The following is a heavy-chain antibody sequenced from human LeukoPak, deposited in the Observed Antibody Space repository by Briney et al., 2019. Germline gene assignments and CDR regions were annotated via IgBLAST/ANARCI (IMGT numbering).Heavy chain of an antibody. D-gene: IGHD3-22*01. CDR3: ARGTPRRYYYDSSGSRGAFDI. V-gene: IGHV4-34*01. CDR1: GGSFSGYY. Sequence: SETLSLTCAVYGGSFSGYYWSWIRQPPGKGLEWIGEINHSGSTNYNPSLKSRATISVDTSKNQFSLKLSSVTAADTAVYYCARGTPRRYYYDSSGSRGAFDIWGQGTMVTVSS. J-gene: IGHJ3*02. CDR2: INHSGST.